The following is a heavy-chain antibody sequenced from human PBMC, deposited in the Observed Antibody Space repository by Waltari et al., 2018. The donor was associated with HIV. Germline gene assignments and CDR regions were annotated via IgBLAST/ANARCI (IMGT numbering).Heavy chain of an antibody. J-gene: IGHJ4*01. CDR2: VSLKSGAS. CDR1: GYTFIGYY. D-gene: IGHD3-16*01. CDR3: HRPCYSDHWGSDN. Sequence: QEQLVQSGSEVKKPGASVRVSCTASGYTFIGYYIHWVRQAPGKGLEWMGLVSLKSGASNYAQVFRDRITFTMDMSFNTAYLYLTRLRVDDTATYFCHRPCYSDHWGSDNWGQGTLVIVSS. V-gene: IGHV1-2*02.